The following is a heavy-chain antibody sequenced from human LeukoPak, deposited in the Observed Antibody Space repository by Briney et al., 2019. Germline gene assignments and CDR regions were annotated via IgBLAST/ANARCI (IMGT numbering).Heavy chain of an antibody. CDR1: GFTFSDYY. CDR2: ISSSSSYI. CDR3: ARDRAYDFWSGYLP. D-gene: IGHD3-3*01. V-gene: IGHV3-11*06. Sequence: SGGSLRLSCATSGFTFSDYYMNWIRQAPGEGLEWVSYISSSSSYIYYADSVKGRFTISRDNAKNSLYLQMNSLRAGDTAVYYCARDRAYDFWSGYLPWGQGTLVTVSS. J-gene: IGHJ5*02.